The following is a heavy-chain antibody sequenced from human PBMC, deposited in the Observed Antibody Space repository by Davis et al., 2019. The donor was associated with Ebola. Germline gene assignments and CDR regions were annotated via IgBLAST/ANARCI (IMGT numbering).Heavy chain of an antibody. CDR3: ASTDLFKAFDI. Sequence: GESLKISCQGSGYSFTSYWIGWVRQMPGKGLAWLGIIYPGDSDTSYSPSFQGQVTISADKSISAAYLQWSSLKASETAMYYWASTDLFKAFDIWGQGTMVTVSS. J-gene: IGHJ3*02. V-gene: IGHV5-51*01. D-gene: IGHD2-21*01. CDR2: IYPGDSDT. CDR1: GYSFTSYW.